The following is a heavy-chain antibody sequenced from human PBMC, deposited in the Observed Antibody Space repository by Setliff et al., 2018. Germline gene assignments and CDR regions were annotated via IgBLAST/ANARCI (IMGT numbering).Heavy chain of an antibody. V-gene: IGHV1-2*02. CDR2: INPLSTAT. CDR1: GYTFTDHY. J-gene: IGHJ4*02. CDR3: ARVARKSRPLSYFDK. Sequence: ASVKVSCKASGYTFTDHYIHWVRQAPGQGLEWMGWINPLSTATKYAQRFQDRVAMTRDTSMNTAYMELMRLTSDDTALYYCARVARKSRPLSYFDKWGQGTQVTVSS. D-gene: IGHD5-12*01.